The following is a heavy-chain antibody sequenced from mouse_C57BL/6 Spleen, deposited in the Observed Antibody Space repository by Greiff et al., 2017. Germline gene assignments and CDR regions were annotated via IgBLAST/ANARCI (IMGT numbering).Heavy chain of an antibody. CDR3: ARESYGSSSFAY. V-gene: IGHV1-61*01. D-gene: IGHD1-1*01. J-gene: IGHJ3*01. CDR1: GYTFTSYW. CDR2: IYPSDSET. Sequence: QVQLQQPGAELVRPGSSVKLSCKASGYTFTSYWMDWVKQRPGQGLEWIGNIYPSDSETHYNQKFKDKATLTVDKSSSTAYMQLSSLTSEDSAVYYGARESYGSSSFAYWGQGTLVTVSA.